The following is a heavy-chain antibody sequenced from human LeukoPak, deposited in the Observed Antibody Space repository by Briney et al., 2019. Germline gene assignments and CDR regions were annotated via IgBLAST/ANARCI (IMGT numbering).Heavy chain of an antibody. V-gene: IGHV3-21*04. CDR3: ARRAGAYSHPYDY. Sequence: GGSLRLSCAASGFTVSSYSMNWVRQAPGKGLEWVSSISSSSSYIYYADSVKGRFTISRDNSKNTLYLQMNSLRAEDTAVYYCARRAGAYSHPYDYWGQGTLVTVSS. J-gene: IGHJ4*02. D-gene: IGHD4/OR15-4a*01. CDR1: GFTVSSYS. CDR2: ISSSSSYI.